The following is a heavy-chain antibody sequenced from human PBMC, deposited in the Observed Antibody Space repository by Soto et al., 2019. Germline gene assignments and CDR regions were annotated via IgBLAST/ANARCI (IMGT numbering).Heavy chain of an antibody. V-gene: IGHV4-61*01. CDR2: VYHTGRT. J-gene: IGHJ4*02. CDR1: GGSLKSGSYS. CDR3: ARDFAYFDS. D-gene: IGHD3-3*01. Sequence: SLTCTVSGGSLKSGSYSWSWIRQPPGKGLEWIGHVYHTGRTSYNPSLKSRVSISMDTSKNQFSLNLDSVTAADTAVYFCARDFAYFDSWGQGTLVTVSS.